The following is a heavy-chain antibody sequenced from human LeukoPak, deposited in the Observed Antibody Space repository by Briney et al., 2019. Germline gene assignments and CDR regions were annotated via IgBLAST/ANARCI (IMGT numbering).Heavy chain of an antibody. CDR1: GFTFSSYS. Sequence: SGGSLRLSCAASGFTFSSYSMNWVRQTPGKGLEWVSYISSSNTIKKYADSVKGRFTISRDNAKSSLYLQMNSLRAEDTAVYYCANHSKFSPAPDYWGQGTLVTVSS. CDR2: ISSSNTIK. V-gene: IGHV3-48*04. D-gene: IGHD2-2*01. CDR3: ANHSKFSPAPDY. J-gene: IGHJ4*02.